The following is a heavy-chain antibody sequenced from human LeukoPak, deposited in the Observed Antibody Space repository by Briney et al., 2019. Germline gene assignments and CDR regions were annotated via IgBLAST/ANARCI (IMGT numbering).Heavy chain of an antibody. CDR2: IYSGGST. D-gene: IGHD6-19*01. CDR1: GFTFSSYA. J-gene: IGHJ6*02. Sequence: PGGSLRLSCAASGFTFSSYAMSWVRQAPGKGLEWVSVIYSGGSTYYADSVKGRFTISRDNSKNTLYLQMNSLRAEDTAVYYCARLGSGGWLYYYYYYGMDVWGQGTTVTVSS. CDR3: ARLGSGGWLYYYYYYGMDV. V-gene: IGHV3-66*01.